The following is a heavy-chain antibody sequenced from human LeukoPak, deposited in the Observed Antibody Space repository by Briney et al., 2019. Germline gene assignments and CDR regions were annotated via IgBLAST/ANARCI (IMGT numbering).Heavy chain of an antibody. CDR2: INPNSGGT. J-gene: IGHJ5*02. D-gene: IGHD5-18*01. Sequence: ASVKVSCKASGYTFTGYYMHWVRQAPGQGLEWMGWINPNSGGTNYAQKFQGRVTMTRDTSISTAYMELSRLRSDDTAVYYCAREERYSSSGWFDPWDQGTLVTVSS. CDR1: GYTFTGYY. CDR3: AREERYSSSGWFDP. V-gene: IGHV1-2*02.